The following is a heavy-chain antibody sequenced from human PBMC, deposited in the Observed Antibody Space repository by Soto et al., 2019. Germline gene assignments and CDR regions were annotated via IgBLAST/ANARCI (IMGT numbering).Heavy chain of an antibody. CDR3: TTLYYHDSSGYLLEDDY. Sequence: EVQLVESGGGLVKPGGSLRLSCAASGFTFSNAWMNWVRQAPGKGLEWVGRIKSKTDGGTTDYAAPVKGRFTISRDDSKNTLYLQMNSLKTEDTAVYYCTTLYYHDSSGYLLEDDYWGQGTLVTVSS. CDR2: IKSKTDGGTT. V-gene: IGHV3-15*07. J-gene: IGHJ4*02. CDR1: GFTFSNAW. D-gene: IGHD3-22*01.